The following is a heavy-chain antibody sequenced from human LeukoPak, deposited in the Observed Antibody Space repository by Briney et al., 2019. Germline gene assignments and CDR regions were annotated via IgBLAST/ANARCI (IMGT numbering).Heavy chain of an antibody. CDR3: ASSTYSYDSSGTRHWYFDL. D-gene: IGHD3-22*01. Sequence: PGGSLRLSCAASGFTFSSYNMNWVRQAPGKGLEWVSYISISSTTIYYADSVKGRFTISRDNGKNSLSLQMNSLRAEDTAVYYCASSTYSYDSSGTRHWYFDLWGRGTLVTVSS. CDR2: ISISSTTI. J-gene: IGHJ2*01. V-gene: IGHV3-48*01. CDR1: GFTFSSYN.